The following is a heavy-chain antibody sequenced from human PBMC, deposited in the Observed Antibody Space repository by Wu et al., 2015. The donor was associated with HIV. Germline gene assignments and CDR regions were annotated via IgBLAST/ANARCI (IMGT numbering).Heavy chain of an antibody. V-gene: IGHV1-69*12. Sequence: QVQLIQSGAEVKKPGSAVKISCKALGITFSRYSINWVRQAPGQGLEWMGGIIPIFGTTNYVQRFQNRVTITADESTRTIYMELTTLEFEDTAIYFCAGPSYYDSSGFYDAFDVWGQGTVVTVSS. D-gene: IGHD3-22*01. CDR3: AGPSYYDSSGFYDAFDV. CDR1: GITFSRYS. CDR2: IIPIFGTT. J-gene: IGHJ3*01.